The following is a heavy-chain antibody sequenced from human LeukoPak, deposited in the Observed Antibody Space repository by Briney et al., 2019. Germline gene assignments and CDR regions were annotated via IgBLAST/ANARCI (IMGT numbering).Heavy chain of an antibody. V-gene: IGHV3-53*01. D-gene: IGHD2-21*02. CDR2: IYSGGDT. CDR3: ARVVTAPIDAFDI. Sequence: PGGSLRLSCAASGFSVSTNYMNWVRQAPGKGLEWVSTIYSGGDTYYADSVKGRFTISRDNSKNTLYLQMNSLRAEDTAVYYCARVVTAPIDAFDIWGQGTMVTVSS. CDR1: GFSVSTNY. J-gene: IGHJ3*02.